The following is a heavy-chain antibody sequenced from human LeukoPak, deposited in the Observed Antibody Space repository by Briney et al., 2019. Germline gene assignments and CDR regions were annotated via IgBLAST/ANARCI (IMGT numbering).Heavy chain of an antibody. CDR3: ARLAYYSLYYFDN. D-gene: IGHD3-10*01. V-gene: IGHV4-59*01. J-gene: IGHJ4*02. CDR2: IYYRGST. Sequence: SETLSLTCTVSGGSINNYYWSWIRQPPGKGLEWIGYIYYRGSTNYNPSLKSRVTFSVDTSKNQFSLKLNSVTAADTAVYYCARLAYYSLYYFDNWGQGTLVTVSS. CDR1: GGSINNYY.